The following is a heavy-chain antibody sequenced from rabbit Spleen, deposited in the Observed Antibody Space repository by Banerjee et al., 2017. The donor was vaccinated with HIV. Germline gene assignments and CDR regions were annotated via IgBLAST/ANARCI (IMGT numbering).Heavy chain of an antibody. CDR3: ARHTTNL. CDR1: GFDFSNYG. CDR2: IEPIFGNT. J-gene: IGHJ4*01. D-gene: IGHD1-1*01. Sequence: QEQLVESGGGLVQPGGSLKLSCKASGFDFSNYGVSWVRQAPGKGLEWIGYIEPIFGNTYYANWVNGRFTISSHNAQNTLYLQLSSLTAADTATYFCARHTTNLWGPGTLVTVS. V-gene: IGHV1S47*01.